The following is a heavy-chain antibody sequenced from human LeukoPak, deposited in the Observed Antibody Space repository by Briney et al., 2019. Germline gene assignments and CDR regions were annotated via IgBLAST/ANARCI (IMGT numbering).Heavy chain of an antibody. D-gene: IGHD3-22*01. CDR1: GGSISSYY. V-gene: IGHV4-59*01. CDR2: ISYSGST. J-gene: IGHJ4*02. Sequence: SETLSLTCTVSGGSISSYYWSWIRQRPGKWLEWIGYISYSGSTNYNPSLKSRVTISVDTSKNQFSLKLSSVTAADTAVYYCARGPRYDSSGCFLDYWGQGTLVTVSS. CDR3: ARGPRYDSSGCFLDY.